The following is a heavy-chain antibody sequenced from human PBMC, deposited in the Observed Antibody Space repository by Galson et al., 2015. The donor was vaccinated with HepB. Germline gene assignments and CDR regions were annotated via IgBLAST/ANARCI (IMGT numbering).Heavy chain of an antibody. CDR1: GFIFSSYA. D-gene: IGHD3-22*01. J-gene: IGHJ4*02. CDR3: AREIQRYYDSSGFDY. V-gene: IGHV3-30*04. Sequence: SLRLSCAASGFIFSSYAMHWVRQAPGKGLEWVAVISDDGINTYFADSVKGRFTISRDNFKNTLSLQMNSLSAEDTAMYYCAREIQRYYDSSGFDYWGQGTLATVSS. CDR2: ISDDGINT.